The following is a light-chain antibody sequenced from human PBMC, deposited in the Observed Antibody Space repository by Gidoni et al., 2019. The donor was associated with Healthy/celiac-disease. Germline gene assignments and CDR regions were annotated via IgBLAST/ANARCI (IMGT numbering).Light chain of an antibody. CDR2: DAS. J-gene: IGKJ4*01. CDR1: QSVSSY. Sequence: EIVLTQSPATLSLSPGERATLSCRASQSVSSYLSWYQQKPGQAPRLLIYDASNRATGIPARFSGSGSGTDFTLTISSLEPEDFAVYYCQQRSNWPHTYXGXTKVEIK. V-gene: IGKV3-11*01. CDR3: QQRSNWPHT.